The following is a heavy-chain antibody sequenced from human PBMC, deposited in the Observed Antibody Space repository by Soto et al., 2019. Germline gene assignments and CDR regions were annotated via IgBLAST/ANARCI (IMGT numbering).Heavy chain of an antibody. V-gene: IGHV3-30*18. CDR1: GFTFSSYG. CDR3: AKPTYYDILTGYYRVPRLDAFDI. D-gene: IGHD3-9*01. CDR2: ISYDGSNK. J-gene: IGHJ3*02. Sequence: GGSLRLSCAASGFTFSSYGMHWVRQAPGKGLEWVAVISYDGSNKYYADSVKGRFTISRDNSKNTLYLQMNSLRAEDTAVYYCAKPTYYDILTGYYRVPRLDAFDIWGQGTMVTVSS.